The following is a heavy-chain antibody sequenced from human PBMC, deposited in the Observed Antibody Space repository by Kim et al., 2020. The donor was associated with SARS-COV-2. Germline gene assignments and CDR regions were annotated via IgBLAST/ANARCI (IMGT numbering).Heavy chain of an antibody. J-gene: IGHJ6*01. CDR2: ISYDGSNK. D-gene: IGHD6-19*01. CDR1: GFTFSSYG. CDR3: ARDIASYSSGWIYYYYG. V-gene: IGHV3-30*04. Sequence: GGSLRLSCAASGFTFSSYGMHWVRQAPGKGLEWVAVISYDGSNKNYVDSVKGRFTISRDNSKNTLYLHMNSLRAEDTAVYYCARDIASYSSGWIYYYYG.